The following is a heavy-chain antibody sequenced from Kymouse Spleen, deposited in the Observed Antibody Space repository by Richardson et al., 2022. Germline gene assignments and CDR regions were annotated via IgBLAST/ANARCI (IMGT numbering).Heavy chain of an antibody. J-gene: IGHJ6*02. V-gene: IGHV3-7*01. CDR2: IKQDGSEK. CDR3: ASITGTLTNGVCWATTTTVWTS. Sequence: EVQLVESGGGLVQPGGSLRLSCAASGFTFSSYWMSWVRQAPGKGLEWVANIKQDGSEKYYVDSVKGRFTISRDNAKNSLYLQMNSLRAEDTAVYYCASITGTLTNGVCWATTTTVWTSGAKGPRSPSPQ. D-gene: IGHD2-8*01. CDR1: GFTFSSYW.